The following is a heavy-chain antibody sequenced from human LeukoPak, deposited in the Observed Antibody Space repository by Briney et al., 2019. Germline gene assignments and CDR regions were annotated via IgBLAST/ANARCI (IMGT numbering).Heavy chain of an antibody. D-gene: IGHD3-22*01. CDR2: ISGSGVST. J-gene: IGHJ6*03. V-gene: IGHV3-23*01. Sequence: GGSLRLSCAASGFTYSNYATSWVRQAPGKGLEWVSFISGSGVSTYYADSVKGQFIISRDNSRNTLYLQMDSLRSEDTAVYYCAKGSTFYYDSSVYYFYIDVWGKGTTVTVSS. CDR3: AKGSTFYYDSSVYYFYIDV. CDR1: GFTYSNYA.